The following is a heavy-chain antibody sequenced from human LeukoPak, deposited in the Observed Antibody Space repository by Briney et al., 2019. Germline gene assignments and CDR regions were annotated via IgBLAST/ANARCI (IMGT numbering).Heavy chain of an antibody. V-gene: IGHV4-39*01. CDR2: IFYTGNT. Sequence: PSETLSLTCTVSDGSISSSNYYWAWIRQPPGKGLEWIANIFYTGNTYYNPSLKSRVTISVDTSKNQFSLRLNSVTAADTAMYYCAKSGGYGLIDYWGQGTRVTVSS. CDR1: DGSISSSNYY. CDR3: AKSGGYGLIDY. D-gene: IGHD1-26*01. J-gene: IGHJ4*02.